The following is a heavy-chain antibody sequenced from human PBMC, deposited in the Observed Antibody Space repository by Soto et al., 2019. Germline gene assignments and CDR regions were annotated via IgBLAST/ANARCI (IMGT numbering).Heavy chain of an antibody. Sequence: SGGSLRLSCAASGFTLRNYEMNWVRQAPGKGLEWISKISGSNNNIYYADSVRGRFTISRDNAKNSLYLQMNSLRAEDTAIYYCASERLCGADCYFFDNRGPGTQVTVSS. J-gene: IGHJ4*02. V-gene: IGHV3-48*03. CDR1: GFTLRNYE. CDR2: ISGSNNNI. CDR3: ASERLCGADCYFFDN. D-gene: IGHD2-21*02.